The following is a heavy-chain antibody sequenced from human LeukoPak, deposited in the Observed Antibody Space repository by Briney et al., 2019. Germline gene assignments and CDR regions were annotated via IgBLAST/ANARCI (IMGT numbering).Heavy chain of an antibody. V-gene: IGHV3-23*01. D-gene: IGHD3-22*01. CDR2: ISGSGGST. Sequence: SLRGSWAASGVTGNSVAMSWVRQAPGKGLEWVSAISGSGGSTYYADSVKGRFTISRDNSKNTLYLQMNSLRAEDTAVYYCAKAYYYDSSGYDYWGQGTLVTVSS. CDR1: GVTGNSVA. J-gene: IGHJ4*02. CDR3: AKAYYYDSSGYDY.